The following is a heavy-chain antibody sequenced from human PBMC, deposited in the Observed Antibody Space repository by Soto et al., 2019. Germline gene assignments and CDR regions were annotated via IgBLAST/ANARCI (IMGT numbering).Heavy chain of an antibody. V-gene: IGHV1-69*13. CDR3: ASSSNQNYYYYGMDV. CDR1: GGTFSSYA. CDR2: IIPIFGTA. J-gene: IGHJ6*02. Sequence: SVKVSCKASGGTFSSYAISWVRQAPGQGLEWMGGIIPIFGTANYAQKFQGRVTITADESTSTAYMELSSLRSEDTAVYYCASSSNQNYYYYGMDVWGQGTTVTVSS. D-gene: IGHD6-19*01.